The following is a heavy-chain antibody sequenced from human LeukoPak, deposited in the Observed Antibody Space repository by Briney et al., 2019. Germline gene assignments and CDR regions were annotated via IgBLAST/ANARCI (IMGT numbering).Heavy chain of an antibody. CDR1: GGSISSSSYY. Sequence: ASETLSLTCTVSGGSISSSSYYWGWIRQPPGKGLEWTGSIYYSGSTYYNPSLKSRVTISVDTSKNQFSLKLSSVTAADTAVYYCARHLDCSSTSCYYPNGAFDIWGQGKMVTVSS. J-gene: IGHJ3*02. CDR2: IYYSGST. D-gene: IGHD2-2*01. V-gene: IGHV4-39*01. CDR3: ARHLDCSSTSCYYPNGAFDI.